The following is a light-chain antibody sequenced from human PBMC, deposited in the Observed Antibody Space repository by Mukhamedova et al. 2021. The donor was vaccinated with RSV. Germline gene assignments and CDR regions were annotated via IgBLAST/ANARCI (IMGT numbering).Light chain of an antibody. CDR3: QSYDSSLSDVV. CDR2: VNS. J-gene: IGLJ2*01. V-gene: IGLV1-40*01. Sequence: QLTGSAPKLLIHVNSDRPSGVPDRFSGSKSGTSASLAITGLQAEDEADYFCQSYDSSLSDVVFGGGTKLTVL.